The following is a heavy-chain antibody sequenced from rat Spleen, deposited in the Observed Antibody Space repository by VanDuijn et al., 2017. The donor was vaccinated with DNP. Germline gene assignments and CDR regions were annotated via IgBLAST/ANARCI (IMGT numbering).Heavy chain of an antibody. Sequence: EVQLQESGPGLVKTSQSLSLTCSVTGYSITSSYRWNWIRKFPGNKLEWMGYINSAGSTNYNPSLKSRISITRDTSKNQFFLQLNSVTTEDTATYYCVRWVRALDYWGQGVMVTVSS. V-gene: IGHV3-3*01. CDR3: VRWVRALDY. D-gene: IGHD4-1*01. CDR1: GYSITSSYR. CDR2: INSAGST. J-gene: IGHJ2*01.